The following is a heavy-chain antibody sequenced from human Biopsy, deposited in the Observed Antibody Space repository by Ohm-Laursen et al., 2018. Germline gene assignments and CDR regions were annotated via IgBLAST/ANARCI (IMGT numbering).Heavy chain of an antibody. D-gene: IGHD2-21*02. V-gene: IGHV4-59*07. J-gene: IGHJ4*02. CDR2: IYFTGST. CDR3: ARDDAVTVIRGLYY. Sequence: SDTLSLTCTVSGGSIINNYWSWIRQPPGKGLEWIGYIYFTGSTNYNPSLKSRVTISVDTSKNQFSLRLSSVTAADTAVYYCARDDAVTVIRGLYYWGQGALVTVSS. CDR1: GGSIINNY.